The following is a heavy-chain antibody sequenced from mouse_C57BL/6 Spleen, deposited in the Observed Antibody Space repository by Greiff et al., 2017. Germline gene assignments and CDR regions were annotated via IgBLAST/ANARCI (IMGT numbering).Heavy chain of an antibody. CDR3: ARSISTVVAVDY. D-gene: IGHD1-1*01. Sequence: QVQLQQSGAELAKPGASVKLSCKASGYTFTSYWMHWVKQRPGQGLEWIGYINTSSGYTKYNQKFKDKATLTADKSSSAAYMQLSSLTYEDSAVYYCARSISTVVAVDYWGQGTTLTVSS. CDR1: GYTFTSYW. CDR2: INTSSGYT. V-gene: IGHV1-7*01. J-gene: IGHJ2*01.